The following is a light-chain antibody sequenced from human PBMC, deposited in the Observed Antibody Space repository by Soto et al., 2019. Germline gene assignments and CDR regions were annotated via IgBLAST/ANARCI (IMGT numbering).Light chain of an antibody. Sequence: QSVLTQPASVSGSPGQSITVSCTGTSSDVGGYDYVSWYQQHPGKAPKLMIYEVTKRPSGVSNRFSASKSGNTASLTISGLQAEDEADYYCSSYTSSNTVLFGGGTKLTVL. J-gene: IGLJ2*01. CDR2: EVT. CDR3: SSYTSSNTVL. V-gene: IGLV2-14*01. CDR1: SSDVGGYDY.